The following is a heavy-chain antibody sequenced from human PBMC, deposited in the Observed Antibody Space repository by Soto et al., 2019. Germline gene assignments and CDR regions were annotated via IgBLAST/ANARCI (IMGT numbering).Heavy chain of an antibody. D-gene: IGHD2-2*01. CDR3: AKSYIDIVPAAMPYFDY. V-gene: IGHV3-23*01. J-gene: IGHJ4*02. Sequence: GGSLRLSCAASGFTFSSYAMAWVRQAPGKGLEWVSTVDDSGATTYYTDSVKGRFTISRDNSKNTLYLQMNSLGAEDTAVYYCAKSYIDIVPAAMPYFDYWAQGTLVTVSS. CDR1: GFTFSSYA. CDR2: VDDSGATT.